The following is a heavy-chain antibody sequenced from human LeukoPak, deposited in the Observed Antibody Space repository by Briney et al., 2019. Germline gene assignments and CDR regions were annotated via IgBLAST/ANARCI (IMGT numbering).Heavy chain of an antibody. D-gene: IGHD1-26*01. CDR2: ISSSSSTI. Sequence: GGSLRLSCEASGFTFSDYYMSWIRQAPGKGLEWVSYISSSSSTIYYVDSVKGRFTISRDNAKNSLYLQIISLRAEDTAVYYCARVSGSSLTHYFDYWGQGILVTVSS. CDR1: GFTFSDYY. V-gene: IGHV3-11*04. CDR3: ARVSGSSLTHYFDY. J-gene: IGHJ4*02.